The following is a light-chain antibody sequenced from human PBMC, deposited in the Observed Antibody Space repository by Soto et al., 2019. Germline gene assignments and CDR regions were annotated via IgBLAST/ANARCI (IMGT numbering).Light chain of an antibody. Sequence: EIVLTQSLDTLSVSPGERTTLSCRASQSFTSNHVAWYQQHPGQAPRLLIYGASTRATGSPPRFSGSGSGTEFTLTISSLQSEDVAVYYCQQYNNWPQTFGQGTKVDIK. CDR1: QSFTSNH. CDR3: QQYNNWPQT. J-gene: IGKJ1*01. CDR2: GAS. V-gene: IGKV3-15*01.